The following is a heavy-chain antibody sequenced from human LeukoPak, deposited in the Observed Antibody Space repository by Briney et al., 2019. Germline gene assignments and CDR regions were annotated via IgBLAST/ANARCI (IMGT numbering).Heavy chain of an antibody. CDR2: IYYSGST. Sequence: SETLSLTCTVSGGSISSSSYYWGWIRQPPGKGLEWIGSIYYSGSTYYNPSPKSRVTISVDASKNQFSLRMSSVTAADTAVYYCARPDALDIWGQGTMVTVSS. CDR1: GGSISSSSYY. CDR3: ARPDALDI. J-gene: IGHJ3*02. V-gene: IGHV4-39*01.